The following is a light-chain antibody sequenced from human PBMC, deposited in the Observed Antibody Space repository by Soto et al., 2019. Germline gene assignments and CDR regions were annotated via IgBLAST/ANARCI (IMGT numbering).Light chain of an antibody. CDR2: NVR. Sequence: QFALTQAASESGSPGQSITISCTGTSSDVGGYDYVSWYQQYAGKAPKLTIYNVRNRPSGVSNRFSGSKSGNTASLTISGLQPEDEADYFCSSYTNSGTVLFGGGTKVTVL. J-gene: IGLJ2*01. V-gene: IGLV2-14*01. CDR1: SSDVGGYDY. CDR3: SSYTNSGTVL.